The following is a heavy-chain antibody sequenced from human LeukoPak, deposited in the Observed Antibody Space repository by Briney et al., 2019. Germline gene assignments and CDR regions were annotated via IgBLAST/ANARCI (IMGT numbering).Heavy chain of an antibody. V-gene: IGHV4-4*07. CDR2: IYTSGST. Sequence: PSETLSLTCTVSGGSISSYYWSWIRQPAGKGLEWIGRIYTSGSTNYNPSLKSRVTMSVDTSKNQFSQKLSSVTAADTAVYYCASGPDCSSTSCLLFNWGQGTLVTVSS. D-gene: IGHD2-2*01. CDR3: ASGPDCSSTSCLLFN. CDR1: GGSISSYY. J-gene: IGHJ4*02.